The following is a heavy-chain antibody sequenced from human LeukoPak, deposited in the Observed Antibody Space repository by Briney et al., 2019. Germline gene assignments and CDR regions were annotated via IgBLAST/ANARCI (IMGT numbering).Heavy chain of an antibody. CDR1: GFTFSIYS. D-gene: IGHD4-17*01. V-gene: IGHV3-21*01. Sequence: GGSLRLSCAASGFTFSIYSMNWVRQAPGKGLEWVSSISSSSSYIYYADSVKGRFTISRDNAKNSLYLQMNSLRAEDTAVYYCARDRSDYGDYIFDYWGQGTLVSLSS. J-gene: IGHJ4*02. CDR2: ISSSSSYI. CDR3: ARDRSDYGDYIFDY.